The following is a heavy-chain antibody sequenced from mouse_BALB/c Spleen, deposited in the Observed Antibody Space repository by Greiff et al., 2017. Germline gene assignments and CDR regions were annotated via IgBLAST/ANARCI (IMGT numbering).Heavy chain of an antibody. CDR2: INPSTGYT. Sequence: QVQLQQSGAELAKPGASVKMSCKASGYTFTSYWMHWVKQRPGQGLEWIGYINPSTGYTEYNQKFKDKATLTADKSSSTAYMQLSSLTSEDSAVYYCARSGDGYYLYYFDYWGQGTTLTVSS. J-gene: IGHJ2*01. D-gene: IGHD2-3*01. V-gene: IGHV1-7*01. CDR1: GYTFTSYW. CDR3: ARSGDGYYLYYFDY.